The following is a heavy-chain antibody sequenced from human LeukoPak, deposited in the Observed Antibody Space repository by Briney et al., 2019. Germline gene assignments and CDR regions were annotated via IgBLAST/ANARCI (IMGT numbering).Heavy chain of an antibody. D-gene: IGHD6-19*01. V-gene: IGHV4-39*01. CDR1: GGSISSSSYY. Sequence: PSETLSLTCTVSGGSISSSSYYWGWIRQPPGKGLEWIGSIYYSGSTYYNPSLKSRVTISVDTSKNQFSLKLSSVTAADTAVYYCARTYSSGWYRDDYFDYWGQGTLVTVSS. CDR3: ARTYSSGWYRDDYFDY. J-gene: IGHJ4*02. CDR2: IYYSGST.